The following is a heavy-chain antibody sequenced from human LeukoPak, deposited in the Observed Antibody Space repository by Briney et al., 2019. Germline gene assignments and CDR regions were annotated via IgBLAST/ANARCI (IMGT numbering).Heavy chain of an antibody. D-gene: IGHD6-6*01. CDR3: AKRAYSSSLRTFDY. V-gene: IGHV3-23*01. CDR2: IGGGGGST. Sequence: HPGGSLRLSCAASGFTFSSYAMSWVRQAPGKGLEWVSVIGGGGGSTYYADSVKGRFTTSRDNSKNTLYLQLNSLRAEDTAVYYCAKRAYSSSLRTFDYWGQGTLVTVSS. CDR1: GFTFSSYA. J-gene: IGHJ4*02.